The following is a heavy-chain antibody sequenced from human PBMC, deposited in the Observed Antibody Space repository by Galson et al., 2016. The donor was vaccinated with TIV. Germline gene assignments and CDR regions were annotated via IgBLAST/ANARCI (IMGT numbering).Heavy chain of an antibody. CDR1: GYTFTNHV. Sequence: SVKVSCKASGYTFTNHVIHWVRQAPGQSLEWMGWIKGENGNTKYSEKFQGRVTFTRDTSAITIYMELRSLSSDDSSVYYCARVYGGADYWYFDLWGRGTPVIVSS. J-gene: IGHJ2*01. CDR3: ARVYGGADYWYFDL. V-gene: IGHV1-3*01. D-gene: IGHD4-23*01. CDR2: IKGENGNT.